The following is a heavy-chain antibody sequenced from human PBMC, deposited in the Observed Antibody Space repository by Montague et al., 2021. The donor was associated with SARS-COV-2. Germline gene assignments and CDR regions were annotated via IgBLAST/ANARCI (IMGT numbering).Heavy chain of an antibody. Sequence: SETLSPTCTVSGGSISTYYWSWIRQPAGKGLEWIGRIYTNETTNYNPSLKSRVTMSVDTSKNQFSLKLTSVTAADTAVYYCARTFWGSWFGESWFGPWGQGTLVTVSS. J-gene: IGHJ5*02. CDR1: GGSISTYY. V-gene: IGHV4-4*07. D-gene: IGHD3-10*01. CDR3: ARTFWGSWFGESWFGP. CDR2: IYTNETT.